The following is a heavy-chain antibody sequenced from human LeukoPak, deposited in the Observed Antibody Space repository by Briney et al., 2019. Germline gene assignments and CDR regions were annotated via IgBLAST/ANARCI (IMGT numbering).Heavy chain of an antibody. CDR1: GGSFSGYY. D-gene: IGHD6-13*01. J-gene: IGHJ4*02. Sequence: PSETLSLTCAVYGGSFSGYYWSWIRQPPGKGLEWIGEINHSGSTNYNPSLKSRVTISVDTSKNQFSLKLSSVTAADTAVYYCARGGPYSSSWYHYWGQGTLVTVSS. V-gene: IGHV4-34*01. CDR2: INHSGST. CDR3: ARGGPYSSSWYHY.